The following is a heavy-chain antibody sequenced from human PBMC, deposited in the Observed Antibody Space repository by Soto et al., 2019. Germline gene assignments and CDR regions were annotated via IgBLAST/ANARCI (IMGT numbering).Heavy chain of an antibody. J-gene: IGHJ4*01. CDR3: ARKVTGAPHWGVDY. Sequence: SETLSLTCAVYGGSFSGYYWSWIRQPPGKGLEWIGEINHSGSTNYNPSRKSRVTISVDTSKNQFSLKLGSVTAADAGVYYSARKVTGAPHWGVDYWGHGTLVTVSS. CDR1: GGSFSGYY. D-gene: IGHD1-20*01. CDR2: INHSGST. V-gene: IGHV4-34*01.